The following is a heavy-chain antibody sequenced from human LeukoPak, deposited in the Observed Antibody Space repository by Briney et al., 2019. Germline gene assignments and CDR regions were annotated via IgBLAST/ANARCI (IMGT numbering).Heavy chain of an antibody. CDR3: ATVSPYDSSGYFLDY. D-gene: IGHD3-22*01. CDR2: INAGNGNT. V-gene: IGHV1-3*01. J-gene: IGHJ4*02. CDR1: GYTFTSYA. Sequence: ASVKVSCKASGYTFTSYAMHWVRQAPGQRLEWMGWINAGNGNTKYSQKFQGRVTITRDTSASTAYMELSSLRSEDTAVYYCATVSPYDSSGYFLDYWGQGTLVTVSS.